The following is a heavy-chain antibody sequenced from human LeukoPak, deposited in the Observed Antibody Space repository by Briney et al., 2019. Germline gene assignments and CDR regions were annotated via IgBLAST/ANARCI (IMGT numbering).Heavy chain of an antibody. CDR2: IFTSGIT. J-gene: IGHJ6*03. D-gene: IGHD3-10*01. Sequence: SETLSLTCTVSGGSISLYYWNWIRQPAGRGLEWIGRIFTSGITNYNPSLKSRLTMSVDTSKSQFSLALSSVTAADTAVYYCAREISGSYYNPLGYMDVWGKGTTVTVSS. CDR1: GGSISLYY. V-gene: IGHV4-4*07. CDR3: AREISGSYYNPLGYMDV.